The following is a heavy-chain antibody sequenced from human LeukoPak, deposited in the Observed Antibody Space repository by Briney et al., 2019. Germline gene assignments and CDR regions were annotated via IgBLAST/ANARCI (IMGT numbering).Heavy chain of an antibody. Sequence: GGSLRLSCAAAGNYWMHWVRQVPGKGLVWVSHINSDGSWTSYADSVKGRFTISKDNAKNTVYLQMNSLRAEDTAVYYCVSFYETYWGRGTLVTVPS. CDR3: VSFYETY. J-gene: IGHJ4*02. D-gene: IGHD2/OR15-2a*01. CDR2: INSDGSWT. CDR1: GNYW. V-gene: IGHV3-74*01.